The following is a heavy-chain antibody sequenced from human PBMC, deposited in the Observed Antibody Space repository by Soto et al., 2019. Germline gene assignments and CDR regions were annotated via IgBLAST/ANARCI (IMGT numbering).Heavy chain of an antibody. V-gene: IGHV4-34*01. CDR2: CKDGEHT. CDR1: GGPLRGYN. CDR3: ARGQEGVVATH. D-gene: IGHD5-12*01. Sequence: QVQLQQWGAGLLKPSGTLSLNSAVTGGPLRGYNGSGFVKPPGKGLGWFGECKDGEHTNYSPSLRGRVTISSNTSNNQFSLRLNSVTAADTGVYYCARGQEGVVATHWDQGSLVTVSS. J-gene: IGHJ4*02.